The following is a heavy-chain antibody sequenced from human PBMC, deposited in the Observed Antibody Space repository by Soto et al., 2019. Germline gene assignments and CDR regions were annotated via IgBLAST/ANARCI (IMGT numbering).Heavy chain of an antibody. CDR2: INAGNGNT. D-gene: IGHD2-15*01. CDR3: ARRPHCSGGICYYGLDN. J-gene: IGHJ4*02. V-gene: IGHV1-3*01. Sequence: ASVKVSCKASGYTFTSYAMHWVRQAPGQRLEWMGWINAGNGNTKYSQKFQGRVTITRDTSASTAYMELSSLRSEDTAVYYCARRPHCSGGICYYGLDNWGQGTLVTVSS. CDR1: GYTFTSYA.